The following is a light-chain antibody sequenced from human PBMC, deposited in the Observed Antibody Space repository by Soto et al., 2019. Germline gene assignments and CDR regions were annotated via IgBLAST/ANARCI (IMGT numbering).Light chain of an antibody. J-gene: IGLJ2*01. Sequence: QSALTQPPSASGSPGQSVTISCTGTSSDVGGYNYVSWYQQHPGKAPKLMIYEVSKRPSGVPDRFSGSKSGNTASLTVSGLQSEDEADYYSSSYAGSKTLFGGGTKLTVL. CDR3: SSYAGSKTL. V-gene: IGLV2-8*01. CDR1: SSDVGGYNY. CDR2: EVS.